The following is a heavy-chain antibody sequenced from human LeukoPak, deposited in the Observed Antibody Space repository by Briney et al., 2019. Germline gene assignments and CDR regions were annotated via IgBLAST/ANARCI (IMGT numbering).Heavy chain of an antibody. J-gene: IGHJ4*02. Sequence: GGSLRLSCAASGFTFSNYAMHWVRQAPGKGLEWVAVISFDATNKYYADSVKGRFTISRDNSKNTLYLQMNSLRAEDTAVYYCAKDSSAADSSGYSYYFDYWGQGTLVTVSS. CDR1: GFTFSNYA. CDR3: AKDSSAADSSGYSYYFDY. CDR2: ISFDATNK. D-gene: IGHD3-22*01. V-gene: IGHV3-30*04.